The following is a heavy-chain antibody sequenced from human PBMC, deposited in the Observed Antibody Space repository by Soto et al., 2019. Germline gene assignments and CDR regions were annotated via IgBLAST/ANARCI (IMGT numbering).Heavy chain of an antibody. CDR1: GYSFTSYW. V-gene: IGHV5-10-1*01. Sequence: GESLKISCKGSGYSFTSYWISWVRQMPWKGLEWMGRIDPSDSYTNYSPSFQGHVTISADKSISTAYLQWSSLKASDTAMYYCASPRYSGYDFDYWGQGTLVIVSS. CDR3: ASPRYSGYDFDY. J-gene: IGHJ4*02. D-gene: IGHD5-12*01. CDR2: IDPSDSYT.